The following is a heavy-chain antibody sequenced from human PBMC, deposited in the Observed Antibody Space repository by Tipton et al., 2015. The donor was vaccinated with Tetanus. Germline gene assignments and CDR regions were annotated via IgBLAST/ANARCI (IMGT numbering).Heavy chain of an antibody. CDR1: GFTVTGNY. Sequence: SLRLSCAASGFTVTGNYMSWVRQAPGKGLEWVSVIYSGGDTYYADSVKGRFTISRDNSKNTLDLQMNSLRVEDTAVYYCTRDSHPTTGIIPSWGQGTLVPVSS. V-gene: IGHV3-53*01. J-gene: IGHJ5*02. CDR3: TRDSHPTTGIIPS. CDR2: IYSGGDT. D-gene: IGHD4-23*01.